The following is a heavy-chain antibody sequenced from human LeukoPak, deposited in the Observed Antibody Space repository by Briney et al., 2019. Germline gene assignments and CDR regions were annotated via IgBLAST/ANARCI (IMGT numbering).Heavy chain of an antibody. Sequence: SETLSLTCTVSGGSISSSSYYWGWIRQPPGKGLEWIGSIYYSGSTYYNPSLKSRVTISVDTSKNQFSLKLSSVTAADTAVYYCARDRLSPEPDEYYYVDVWGKGTTVTVSS. CDR2: IYYSGST. V-gene: IGHV4-39*07. CDR3: ARDRLSPEPDEYYYVDV. D-gene: IGHD3-16*02. J-gene: IGHJ6*03. CDR1: GGSISSSSYY.